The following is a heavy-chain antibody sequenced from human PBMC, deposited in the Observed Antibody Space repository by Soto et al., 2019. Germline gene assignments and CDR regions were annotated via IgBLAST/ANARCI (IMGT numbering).Heavy chain of an antibody. CDR1: GFTFSSYA. Sequence: GGSLRLSCAASGFTFSSYAMSWVRQAPGKGLEWVSTISGSGYSTYYADSVKGRFTISRDNSKNTLYVQMNSLRAEDTAIYYWAKSPYSSGWPDGGLDVWGQGTTVTVSS. CDR3: AKSPYSSGWPDGGLDV. D-gene: IGHD6-19*01. V-gene: IGHV3-23*01. J-gene: IGHJ6*02. CDR2: ISGSGYST.